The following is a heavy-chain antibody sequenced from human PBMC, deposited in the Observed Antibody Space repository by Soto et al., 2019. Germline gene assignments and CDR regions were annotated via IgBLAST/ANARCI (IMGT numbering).Heavy chain of an antibody. Sequence: GGSLRLSSTASGFTFGDYAMSWFRQAPGKGLEWVGFIRSKAYGGTTEYAASVKGRFTISRDDSKSIAYLQMNSLKTEDTAVYYCTRLWCSSTSCYSGMDVWGQGTTVTVSS. V-gene: IGHV3-49*03. CDR1: GFTFGDYA. D-gene: IGHD2-2*01. CDR3: TRLWCSSTSCYSGMDV. CDR2: IRSKAYGGTT. J-gene: IGHJ6*02.